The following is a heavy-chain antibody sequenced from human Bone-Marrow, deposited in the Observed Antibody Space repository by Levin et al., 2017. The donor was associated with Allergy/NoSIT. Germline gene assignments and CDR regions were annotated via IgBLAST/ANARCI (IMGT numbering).Heavy chain of an antibody. D-gene: IGHD3-16*02. CDR3: AGGYARFGGVIDI. CDR2: IYYSGST. CDR1: NGSIISHSHY. Sequence: RSSETLSLTCTVSNGSIISHSHYWGWIRQSPGKGLEWIGTIYYSGSTHYNPSLRSRLIISIDTSKKQFSLKLSSVTAADTAMYYCAGGYARFGGVIDIWGQGILVTVSS. J-gene: IGHJ4*02. V-gene: IGHV4-39*07.